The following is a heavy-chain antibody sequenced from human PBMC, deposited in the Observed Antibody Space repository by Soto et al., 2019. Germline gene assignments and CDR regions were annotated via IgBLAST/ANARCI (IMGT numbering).Heavy chain of an antibody. V-gene: IGHV3-7*03. CDR2: IKQDGSEK. D-gene: IGHD5-12*01. CDR3: ARQRWLQLRYFDY. CDR1: GLTFNNYW. J-gene: IGHJ4*02. Sequence: GGSLRLSCAASGLTFNNYWMSWVRQAPGKGLEWVANIKQDGSEKYYVDSVRGRFTISRDNARNSLYLQMNGLRAEDTAVYYCARQRWLQLRYFDYWGQGTLVTVSS.